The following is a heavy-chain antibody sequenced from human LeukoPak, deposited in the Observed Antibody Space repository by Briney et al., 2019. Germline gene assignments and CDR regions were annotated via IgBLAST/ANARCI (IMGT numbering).Heavy chain of an antibody. V-gene: IGHV1-18*01. CDR1: GYTFTSYG. CDR3: ARDHGSRFDSNIRTGFDP. J-gene: IGHJ5*02. D-gene: IGHD2-2*01. Sequence: GASVKVSCKASGYTFTSYGISWVRQAPGQGLEWMGWISAYNGNTKYARKFQGRVTMTTDTSTSTVYMELRSLRSDDTAVYYCARDHGSRFDSNIRTGFDPWGQGTLVTVSS. CDR2: ISAYNGNT.